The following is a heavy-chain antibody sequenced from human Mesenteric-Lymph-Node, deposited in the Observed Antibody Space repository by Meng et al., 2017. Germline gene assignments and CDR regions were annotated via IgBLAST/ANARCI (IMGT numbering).Heavy chain of an antibody. J-gene: IGHJ4*02. Sequence: VQLGDWWDESKKPGASVKVTWKAFGSTLTSYAMHWMRKAPGQRLEWMGWSNAGNGNTKYSQEFQGRVTITRDTSASTAYMELSRLRSDDTAVYYCTFSSGLLPHFDYWGQGTLVTVSS. V-gene: IGHV1-3*02. D-gene: IGHD3-22*01. CDR1: GSTLTSYA. CDR3: TFSSGLLPHFDY. CDR2: SNAGNGNT.